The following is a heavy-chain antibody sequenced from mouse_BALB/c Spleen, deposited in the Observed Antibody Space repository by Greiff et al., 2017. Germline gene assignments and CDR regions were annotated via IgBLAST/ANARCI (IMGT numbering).Heavy chain of an antibody. CDR3: ARSGGYGGAFDY. J-gene: IGHJ2*01. Sequence: EVQRVESGGGLVQPGGSRKLSCAASGFTFSSFGMHWVRQAPEKGLEWVAYISSGSSTIYYADTVKGRFTISRDKPKNTLFLQMTSLRSEDTAMYYCARSGGYGGAFDYWGQGTTLTVSS. D-gene: IGHD2-10*02. CDR2: ISSGSSTI. CDR1: GFTFSSFG. V-gene: IGHV5-17*02.